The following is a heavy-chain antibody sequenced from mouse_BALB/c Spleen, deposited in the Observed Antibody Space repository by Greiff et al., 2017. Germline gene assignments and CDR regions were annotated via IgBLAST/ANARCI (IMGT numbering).Heavy chain of an antibody. CDR3: ASADYGSSSGFAY. J-gene: IGHJ3*01. CDR1: GYSITSDYA. Sequence: VQLMESGPGLVKPSQSLSLTCTATGYSITSDYAWYCIRQRPGNILEWMGYISYSGSTSYNPSLKSRISIARDTTKNQLFLQLKSVTTEDTATYYCASADYGSSSGFAYWGQGTLVTVSA. CDR2: ISYSGST. V-gene: IGHV3-2*02. D-gene: IGHD1-1*01.